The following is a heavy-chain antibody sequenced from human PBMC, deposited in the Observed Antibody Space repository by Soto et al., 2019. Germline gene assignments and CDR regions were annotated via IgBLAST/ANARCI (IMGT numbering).Heavy chain of an antibody. J-gene: IGHJ4*02. D-gene: IGHD2-2*01. CDR1: GFSFNDYA. CDR3: TRCTYYPQSSSLDAAY. Sequence: PGGSLRLSCATSGFSFNDYAMYWVRQAPGQGLEWVAIISSDGHHQFYLDNLRGRFTVSRDNSKNTLYLQMNSLRPEETAVYSCTRCTYYPQSSSLDAAYWGPGTVVTVSS. V-gene: IGHV3-30*03. CDR2: ISSDGHHQ.